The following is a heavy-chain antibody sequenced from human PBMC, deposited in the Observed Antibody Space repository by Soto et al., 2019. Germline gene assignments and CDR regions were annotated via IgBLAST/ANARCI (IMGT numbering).Heavy chain of an antibody. Sequence: QVQLVQSGAEVKKPGSSVKVSCKASGGTFSSYAISWVRQAPGQGLEWMGGIIPIFGTATYAQKFQGRVTITADESTSTGCMELSSLRSEDTAVYYCARGAGSSPAPIFYYGMDVRGQGTTVTVS. CDR1: GGTFSSYA. D-gene: IGHD6-13*01. CDR3: ARGAGSSPAPIFYYGMDV. V-gene: IGHV1-69*01. J-gene: IGHJ6*02. CDR2: IIPIFGTA.